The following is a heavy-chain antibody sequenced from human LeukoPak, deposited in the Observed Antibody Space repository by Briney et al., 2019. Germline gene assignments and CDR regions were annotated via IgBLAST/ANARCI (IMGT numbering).Heavy chain of an antibody. CDR1: GFTFSSYA. D-gene: IGHD3-22*01. CDR2: ITSSGAAT. Sequence: HPGGSLRLSCAASGFTFSSYAMSWVRQAPGKGLEWVSSITSSGAATYYADSVKGRFTISRDNSDNTLYLQMNGLRAEDTAVYYCAKDQPNYYGSNGHYYKLNGDCWGQGTLVTVSS. CDR3: AKDQPNYYGSNGHYYKLNGDC. V-gene: IGHV3-23*01. J-gene: IGHJ4*02.